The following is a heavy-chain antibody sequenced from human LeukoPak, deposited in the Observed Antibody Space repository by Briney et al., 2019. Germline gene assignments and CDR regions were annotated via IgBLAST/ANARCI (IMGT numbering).Heavy chain of an antibody. CDR1: GGSISSYY. Sequence: SETLSLTCTVSGGSISSYYWSWIRQPAGKGLEWIGRIYTSGSTNYNPSLKSRVTMSVDTSKNQFSLKLSSVTAADTAVYYCARDLEYYDSSGYLDYWGQGTLVTVSS. CDR2: IYTSGST. V-gene: IGHV4-4*07. CDR3: ARDLEYYDSSGYLDY. D-gene: IGHD3-22*01. J-gene: IGHJ4*02.